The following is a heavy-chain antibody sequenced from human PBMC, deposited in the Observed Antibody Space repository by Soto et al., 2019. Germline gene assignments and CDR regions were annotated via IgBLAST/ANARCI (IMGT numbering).Heavy chain of an antibody. D-gene: IGHD3-22*01. CDR3: ARGREKYRYYDSSGYPDAFDI. CDR2: MNPNSGNT. Sequence: ASVQVSCKASGYTFASCDINWVRQANGQGLEWMGWMNPNSGNTGYAQKFQGRVTMTRNTSISTAYMELSSLRSEDTAVYYCARGREKYRYYDSSGYPDAFDIWGQGTMVT. V-gene: IGHV1-8*01. CDR1: GYTFASCD. J-gene: IGHJ3*02.